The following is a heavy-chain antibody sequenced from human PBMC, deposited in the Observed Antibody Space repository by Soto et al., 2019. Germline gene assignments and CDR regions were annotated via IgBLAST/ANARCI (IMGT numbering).Heavy chain of an antibody. CDR2: TSYDGSNK. V-gene: IGHV3-30*19. CDR1: GFTFMSYV. CDR3: ARWGTTGGLDV. J-gene: IGHJ4*02. D-gene: IGHD3-16*01. Sequence: QVQLVESGVGVVHPGTSLRLYCVGSGFTFMSYVIHCVRQAPGKGLEWVALTSYDGSNKYYDDSVKGRFTISRDNSRNTVDLQMDSLRLEDTALYYCARWGTTGGLDVWGQGTLVSVSS.